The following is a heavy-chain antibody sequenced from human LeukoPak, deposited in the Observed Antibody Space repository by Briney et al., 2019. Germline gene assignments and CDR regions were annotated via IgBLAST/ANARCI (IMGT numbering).Heavy chain of an antibody. D-gene: IGHD6-19*01. CDR2: ISSSGSTI. J-gene: IGHJ4*02. CDR3: AREEYSSGWSFDC. CDR1: GFTFSSYE. Sequence: GGSLRLSCAASGFTFSSYEMNWVRQAPGKGLEWVSYISSSGSTIYYADSVKGRFTISRDNAKNSLYLQMNSLRAEDTAVYYCAREEYSSGWSFDCWGQGTLVTVSS. V-gene: IGHV3-48*03.